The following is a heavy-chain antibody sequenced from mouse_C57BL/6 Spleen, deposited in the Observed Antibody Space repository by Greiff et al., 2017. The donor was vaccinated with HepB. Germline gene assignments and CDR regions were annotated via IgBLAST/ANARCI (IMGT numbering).Heavy chain of an antibody. CDR1: GFTFSSYG. J-gene: IGHJ2*01. CDR2: ISSGGSYT. V-gene: IGHV5-6*03. Sequence: EVNVVESGGGLVKPGGSLKLSCAASGFTFSSYGMSWVRQTPDKRLEWVATISSGGSYTYYPDSVKGRFTISRDNAKNTLYLQMSSLKSEDTAMYYCARGGSGYAYWGQGTTLTVSS. D-gene: IGHD3-2*02. CDR3: ARGGSGYAY.